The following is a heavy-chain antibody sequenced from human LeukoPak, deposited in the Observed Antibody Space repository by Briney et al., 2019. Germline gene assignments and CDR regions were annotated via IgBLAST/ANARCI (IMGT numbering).Heavy chain of an antibody. CDR3: ARGGCSSTSCYVFVAAFDI. J-gene: IGHJ3*02. D-gene: IGHD2-2*01. CDR1: GGSFSGYY. CDR2: INHSGST. Sequence: SETLSLTCAVYGGSFSGYYWSWIRQPPGKGLEWIGEINHSGSTNYNPSLKSRVTISVDTSKNQFSLKLSSVTAADTAVYYCARGGCSSTSCYVFVAAFDIWGQGTMVTVSS. V-gene: IGHV4-34*01.